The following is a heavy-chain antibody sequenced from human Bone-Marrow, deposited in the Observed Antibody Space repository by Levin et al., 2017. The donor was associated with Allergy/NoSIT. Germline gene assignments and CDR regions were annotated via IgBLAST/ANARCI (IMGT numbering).Heavy chain of an antibody. CDR2: ISSYNGNT. Sequence: ASVKVSCKASGYTFISYGISWVRQAPGQGLEWMGWISSYNGNTNYAQKFQGRVTMTTDTSTSTAYMELTSLTSDDTAVYYCARDVGFYTKGEYFQDWGQGTLVTVSS. J-gene: IGHJ1*01. V-gene: IGHV1-18*01. D-gene: IGHD2/OR15-2a*01. CDR3: ARDVGFYTKGEYFQD. CDR1: GYTFISYG.